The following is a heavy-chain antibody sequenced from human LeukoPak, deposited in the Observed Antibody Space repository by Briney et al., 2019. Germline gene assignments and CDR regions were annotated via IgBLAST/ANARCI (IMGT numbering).Heavy chain of an antibody. CDR3: ARFPGISGWYVDGYFDY. J-gene: IGHJ4*02. CDR1: GGSISSYY. Sequence: SETLSLTCTVSGGSISSYYWSWIRQPPGKGLEWIGYIYYSGSTNYNPSLKSRVTISVDTSKNQFSLKLSSVTAADTAVYYCARFPGISGWYVDGYFDYWGQGTLVTVSS. CDR2: IYYSGST. V-gene: IGHV4-59*01. D-gene: IGHD6-19*01.